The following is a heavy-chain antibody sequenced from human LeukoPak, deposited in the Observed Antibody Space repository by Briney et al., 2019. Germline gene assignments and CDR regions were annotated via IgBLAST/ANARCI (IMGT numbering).Heavy chain of an antibody. CDR2: IYYTGST. D-gene: IGHD6-13*01. CDR3: ARDLYSSRTNDAFVI. V-gene: IGHV4-59*02. J-gene: IGHJ3*02. Sequence: NPSETLSLTCTVSGGSVSDYYWSWIRQSPGKGLEWIGYIYYTGSTSYNPSLRSRVTMSADTSKNQFSLKLSAVPAADTAVYYCARDLYSSRTNDAFVIWGQGTMVTVSS. CDR1: GGSVSDYY.